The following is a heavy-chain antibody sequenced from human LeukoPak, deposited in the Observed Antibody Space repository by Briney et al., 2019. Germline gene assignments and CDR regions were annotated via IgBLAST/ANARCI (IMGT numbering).Heavy chain of an antibody. CDR2: IYGSGST. D-gene: IGHD3-10*01. CDR3: ARRVITMVRGVIKRTWFDP. J-gene: IGHJ5*02. Sequence: SETLSLTCTVSGGSVNSGSYYWSWIRQPPGKGLEWIGHIYGSGSTNYNPSLKSRVTLSVDTSKNQFSLKLSSVTAADTAVYYCARRVITMVRGVIKRTWFDPWGQGTLVTVSS. V-gene: IGHV4-61*01. CDR1: GGSVNSGSYY.